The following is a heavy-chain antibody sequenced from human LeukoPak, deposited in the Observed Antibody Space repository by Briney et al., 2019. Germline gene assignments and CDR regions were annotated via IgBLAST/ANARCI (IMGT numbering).Heavy chain of an antibody. CDR1: GFTFSSYG. J-gene: IGHJ4*02. D-gene: IGHD1-1*01. Sequence: PGGSLRLSCAASGFTFSSYGMHWVRQAPGKGLEWVAVISHDGSNKYYADSVKGRFTISRDNSKNTLYLQMNSLRAEDTAVYYCAKGRYPPRYYFDYWGQGTLVTVSS. V-gene: IGHV3-30*18. CDR3: AKGRYPPRYYFDY. CDR2: ISHDGSNK.